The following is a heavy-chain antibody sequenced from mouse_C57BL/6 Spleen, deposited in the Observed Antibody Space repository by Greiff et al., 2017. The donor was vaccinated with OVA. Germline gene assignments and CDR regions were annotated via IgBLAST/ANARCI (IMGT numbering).Heavy chain of an antibody. J-gene: IGHJ3*01. Sequence: EVKLVESGEGLVKPGGSLKLSCAASGFTFSSYAMSWVRQTPEKRLEWVAYISSGGDYIYYADTVKGRFTISRDNARNTLYLQMSSLKSEDTAMYYCTREDYYYGSSYWFAYWGQGTLVTVSA. V-gene: IGHV5-9-1*02. CDR3: TREDYYYGSSYWFAY. CDR1: GFTFSSYA. D-gene: IGHD1-1*01. CDR2: ISSGGDYI.